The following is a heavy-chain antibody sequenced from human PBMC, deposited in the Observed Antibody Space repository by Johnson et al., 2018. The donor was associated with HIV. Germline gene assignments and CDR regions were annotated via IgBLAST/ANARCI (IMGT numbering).Heavy chain of an antibody. CDR1: GFTFDDYA. J-gene: IGHJ3*02. D-gene: IGHD3-10*01. CDR3: AKDMVVRENGAFDI. CDR2: ISWNSGSI. V-gene: IGHV3-9*01. Sequence: EVQLVESGGGLVQPGRSLRLSCAASGFTFDDYAMHWVRQAPGKGLEWVSGISWNSGSIGYADSVKGRFTISRDNAENSLYLQMNSLRAEDTALYYCAKDMVVRENGAFDIWGQGTMVTVSS.